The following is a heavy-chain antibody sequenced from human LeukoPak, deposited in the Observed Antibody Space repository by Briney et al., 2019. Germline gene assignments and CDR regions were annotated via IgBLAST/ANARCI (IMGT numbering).Heavy chain of an antibody. J-gene: IGHJ3*02. D-gene: IGHD3-10*01. CDR1: GYTFTGYY. Sequence: ASVKVSCKASGYTFTGYYMHWVRQAPGQGLEWMGWINPNSGGTNYAQKFQGRVTMTRDTSISTAYMELSRLRSDDTAVYYCARDRHYYGSGRSASAFDIWGQGTMVTVSS. CDR2: INPNSGGT. V-gene: IGHV1-2*02. CDR3: ARDRHYYGSGRSASAFDI.